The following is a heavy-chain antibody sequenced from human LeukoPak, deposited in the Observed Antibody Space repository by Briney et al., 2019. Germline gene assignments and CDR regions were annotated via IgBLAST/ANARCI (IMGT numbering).Heavy chain of an antibody. V-gene: IGHV4-59*01. CDR2: ISYSGST. J-gene: IGHJ4*02. D-gene: IGHD6-13*01. CDR3: ARAGSSSSPPRDY. CDR1: GGSISSYY. Sequence: SSETLSHTCTVSGGSISSYYWSWIRQPPGKGLEWIGYISYSGSTNYNPSLKSRVTMSVDTSKNQFSLKLSSVTAADTAVYYCARAGSSSSPPRDYWGQGTLVTVSS.